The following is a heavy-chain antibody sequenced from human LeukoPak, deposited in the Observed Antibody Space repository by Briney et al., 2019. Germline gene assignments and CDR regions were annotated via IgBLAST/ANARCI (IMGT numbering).Heavy chain of an antibody. J-gene: IGHJ4*02. CDR3: ASEVGGTSSSFPDY. Sequence: GGSLRLSCAASGFTFGSYSMNWVRQAPGKGLEWVSSISSSSSYIYYADSVKGRFTISRDNAKNSQYLQMNSLRAEDTAVYYCASEVGGTSSSFPDYWGQGTLVTVSS. V-gene: IGHV3-21*01. CDR1: GFTFGSYS. D-gene: IGHD6-6*01. CDR2: ISSSSSYI.